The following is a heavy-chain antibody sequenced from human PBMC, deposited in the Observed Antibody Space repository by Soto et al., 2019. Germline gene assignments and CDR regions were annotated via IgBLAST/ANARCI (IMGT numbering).Heavy chain of an antibody. J-gene: IGHJ4*02. CDR3: ARRYSTYGGHLAY. CDR2: LRDSGGST. Sequence: EVQLLESGGGLVQPGGSLRLSCAASGFSFSSYAMSWVRQAPGKGLEWGSALRDSGGSTNYADSVKGQFTISRDNSKNTLFLHMNSLRAEDTAVHYCARRYSTYGGHLAYWGQGALLTASS. D-gene: IGHD2-8*01. CDR1: GFSFSSYA. V-gene: IGHV3-23*01.